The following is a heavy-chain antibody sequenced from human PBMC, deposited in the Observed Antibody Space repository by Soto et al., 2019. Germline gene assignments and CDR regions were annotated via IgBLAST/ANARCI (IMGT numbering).Heavy chain of an antibody. CDR2: IIPLFGTA. D-gene: IGHD2-15*01. Sequence: QVQLIQSGAEVKKPGSSVKVSCTASGGSFSNYGIDWVRQAPGQGLEWMGGIIPLFGTANYAQTFQGRVPITADESTNTAYMELTSLRSEDTAVDYCARCGYNVVVSDDFFSYGLGVWGQGTTVTVSS. CDR3: ARCGYNVVVSDDFFSYGLGV. V-gene: IGHV1-69*01. J-gene: IGHJ6*02. CDR1: GGSFSNYG.